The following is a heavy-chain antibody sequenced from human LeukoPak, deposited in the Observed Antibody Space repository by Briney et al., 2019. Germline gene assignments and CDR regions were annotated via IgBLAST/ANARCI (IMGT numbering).Heavy chain of an antibody. V-gene: IGHV3-48*03. J-gene: IGHJ4*02. CDR3: ATRSPLGY. CDR1: GFTFSSYE. D-gene: IGHD6-13*01. Sequence: PGGSLRLSCAASGFTFSSYEVNWVRQAPGKGLEWVSYISSSGSTIYYADSVKGRFTISRDNSKNTLYLQMNSLRAEDTAVYYCATRSPLGYWGQGTLVTVSS. CDR2: ISSSGSTI.